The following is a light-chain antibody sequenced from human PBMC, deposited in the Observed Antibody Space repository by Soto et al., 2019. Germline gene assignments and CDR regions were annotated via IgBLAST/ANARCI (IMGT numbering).Light chain of an antibody. CDR2: AAS. CDR1: QGISSY. Sequence: DIQLTQSPSFLSASVGDGVTITCRASQGISSYLAWYQQRPGKAPKLLIYAASTLQSGVPSRFSGSGSGIEFTLTISCLQPEDFESYYCQRFNSYPTFGGGTKVEIK. V-gene: IGKV1-9*01. CDR3: QRFNSYPT. J-gene: IGKJ4*01.